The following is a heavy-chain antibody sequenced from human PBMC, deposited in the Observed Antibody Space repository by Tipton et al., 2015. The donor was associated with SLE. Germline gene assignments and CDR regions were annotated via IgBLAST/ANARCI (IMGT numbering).Heavy chain of an antibody. V-gene: IGHV4-59*11. CDR3: ARAPEGDLLGGMDV. CDR2: VYASGRT. CDR1: GDSTTRPY. D-gene: IGHD3-16*01. J-gene: IGHJ6*02. Sequence: TLSLTCTVSGDSTTRPYLTWVRQPPGGGLEWIGCVYASGRTNYNPSLKSRVTISLDTSRNQFSLKVRSLTAADTAVYYCARAPEGDLLGGMDVWGQGTPVTVSS.